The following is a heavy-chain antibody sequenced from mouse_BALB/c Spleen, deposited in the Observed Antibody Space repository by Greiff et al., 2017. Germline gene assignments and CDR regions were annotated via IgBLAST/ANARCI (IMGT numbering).Heavy chain of an antibody. CDR3: ARSYDYADWYYAMDY. CDR1: GFTFTDYY. V-gene: IGHV7-3*02. CDR2: IRNKANGYTT. J-gene: IGHJ4*01. Sequence: EVMLVESGGGLVQPGGSLRLSCAPTGFTFTDYYMSWVRQPPGKALEWLGFIRNKANGYTTEYSASVKGRFTISRDNSHSILYLQMNTLRAEDSATIYRARSYDYADWYYAMDYWGQGTSVTVSS. D-gene: IGHD2-4*01.